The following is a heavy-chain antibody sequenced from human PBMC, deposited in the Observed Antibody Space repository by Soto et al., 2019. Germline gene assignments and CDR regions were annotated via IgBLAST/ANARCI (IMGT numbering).Heavy chain of an antibody. CDR1: GASISSYY. D-gene: IGHD1-1*01. Sequence: SESLSLTCRVAGASISSYYWSWFRQSTGRAMEWIGNVHYTRNAKYNPSLTSRVTISADNSRNQFFRWLNSVTSAYTAVYYCARGDHVQLYIDSWGQGTLVTVSS. J-gene: IGHJ4*01. V-gene: IGHV4-59*01. CDR3: ARGDHVQLYIDS. CDR2: VHYTRNA.